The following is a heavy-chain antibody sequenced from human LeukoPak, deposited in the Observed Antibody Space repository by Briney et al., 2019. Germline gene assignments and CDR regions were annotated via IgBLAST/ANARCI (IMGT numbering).Heavy chain of an antibody. Sequence: GGSLRLSCAASGFTFSSYSMNWVRQAPGKGLEWVSSISSSSSYIYYADSVKGRFTISRDNAKNSLYPQMNSLRAEDTAVYYCARSYDSSGYLSAFDIWGQGTMVTVSS. J-gene: IGHJ3*02. CDR3: ARSYDSSGYLSAFDI. CDR1: GFTFSSYS. CDR2: ISSSSSYI. D-gene: IGHD3-22*01. V-gene: IGHV3-21*01.